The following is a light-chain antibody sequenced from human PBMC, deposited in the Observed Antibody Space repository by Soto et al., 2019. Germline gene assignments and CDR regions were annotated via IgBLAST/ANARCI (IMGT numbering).Light chain of an antibody. CDR1: SSNIGNNF. CDR3: GTWDNSLSVAL. J-gene: IGLJ2*01. V-gene: IGLV1-51*01. CDR2: DDN. Sequence: QSVLTQPPSVSAAPGRKVTISCSGSSSNIGNNFVSLYHHVPCTAPKLLIYDDNKRPSGIPDLFSGSKSGTSATLGITGLQTGDEADYFCGTWDNSLSVALFGGGTQLTVL.